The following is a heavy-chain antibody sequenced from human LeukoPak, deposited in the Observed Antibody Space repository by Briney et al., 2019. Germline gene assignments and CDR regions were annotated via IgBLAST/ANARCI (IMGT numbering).Heavy chain of an antibody. CDR2: IIPIFGTA. CDR3: ARASFTIFGVVIDIHWFDP. Sequence: GSSVKVSCKASGGTFSSYAISWVRQAPGQGLEWMGGIIPIFGTASYAQKFQGRVTITADEPTSTAYMELSSLRCEDTAVYYCARASFTIFGVVIDIHWFDPWGQGTLVTVSS. J-gene: IGHJ5*02. V-gene: IGHV1-69*01. D-gene: IGHD3-3*01. CDR1: GGTFSSYA.